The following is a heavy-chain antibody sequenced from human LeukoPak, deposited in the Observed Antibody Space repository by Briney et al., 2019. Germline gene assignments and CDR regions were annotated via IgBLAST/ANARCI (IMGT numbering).Heavy chain of an antibody. J-gene: IGHJ4*02. CDR3: AKRGHYYGSGSLTPYYFDY. Sequence: GGSLRLSCAASGFTFSSYAMSWVRQAPGKGLEWVSAISGSGGSTYYADSVKGRFTISRDNSKNTLYLQMNSLRAEDTAVYYCAKRGHYYGSGSLTPYYFDYWGQGTLVTVSS. CDR1: GFTFSSYA. D-gene: IGHD3-10*01. CDR2: ISGSGGST. V-gene: IGHV3-23*01.